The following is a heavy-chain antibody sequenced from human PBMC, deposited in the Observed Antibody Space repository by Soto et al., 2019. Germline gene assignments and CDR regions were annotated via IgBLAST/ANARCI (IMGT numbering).Heavy chain of an antibody. Sequence: GESLKISCKGSGYSFTSYWIGWVRQMPGKGLEWMGIIYPGDSDTRYSPSFQGQVTISADKSISTAYLQWSSLKASDTAMYYCARRGSGARNLHAYYGMDVWGQGTTVTVSS. CDR1: GYSFTSYW. V-gene: IGHV5-51*01. D-gene: IGHD1-26*01. CDR2: IYPGDSDT. CDR3: ARRGSGARNLHAYYGMDV. J-gene: IGHJ6*02.